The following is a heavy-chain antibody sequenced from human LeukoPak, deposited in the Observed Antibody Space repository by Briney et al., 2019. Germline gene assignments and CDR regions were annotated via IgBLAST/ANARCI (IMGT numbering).Heavy chain of an antibody. D-gene: IGHD5-12*01. V-gene: IGHV3-7*03. J-gene: IGHJ4*02. Sequence: GGSLRLSCAASGFTFSSYWMTWVRQAPGKGLEWVANIKQDGSEKYYVDSVKGRFTISRDNAKNSLYLQMNSLRAEDTAVYYCARVSGYDWESFYDYWGQGTLVTVSS. CDR1: GFTFSSYW. CDR2: IKQDGSEK. CDR3: ARVSGYDWESFYDY.